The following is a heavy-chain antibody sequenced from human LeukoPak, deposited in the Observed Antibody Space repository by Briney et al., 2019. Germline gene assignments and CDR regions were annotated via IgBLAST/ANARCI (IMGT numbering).Heavy chain of an antibody. J-gene: IGHJ4*02. CDR3: AREGGFYRPLDY. Sequence: QVQLQESGPGLVQPSGTLSLTCGVSGGSISGTNWWTWVRQPPGKGLEWIGEVHLDGRTNYNPSLESRLTMSVDLSENHISLKLTSVTAADTAVYYCAREGGFYRPLDYSGQGTLVTVSS. CDR1: GGSISGTNW. V-gene: IGHV4-4*02. CDR2: VHLDGRT. D-gene: IGHD3-3*01.